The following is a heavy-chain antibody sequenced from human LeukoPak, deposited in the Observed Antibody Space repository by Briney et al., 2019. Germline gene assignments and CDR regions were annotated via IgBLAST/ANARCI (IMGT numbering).Heavy chain of an antibody. D-gene: IGHD3-10*01. J-gene: IGHJ4*02. CDR2: ISAYNGHT. V-gene: IGHV1-18*01. CDR3: ARHKTTYYYGSGSYDSKAGVDY. Sequence: GASVKVSCKASGYTFTSYGISWVRQAPGQGLEWMGWISAYNGHTNYAQKLQGRVTMTTDTSTSTAYMELRSLRSDDTAVYYCARHKTTYYYGSGSYDSKAGVDYWGQGTLVTVSS. CDR1: GYTFTSYG.